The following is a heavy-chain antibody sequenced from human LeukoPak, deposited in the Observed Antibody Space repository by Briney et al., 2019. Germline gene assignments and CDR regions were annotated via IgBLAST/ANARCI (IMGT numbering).Heavy chain of an antibody. Sequence: SETLSLTCAVYGGSFSGYYWSWIRQPPGKGLEWIGEINHSGSTNYNPSLKSRVTISVDTSKNQFSLKLSSVTAADTAVYYCARDLLSGSDVAYAFDIWGQGTMVTVSS. D-gene: IGHD1-26*01. J-gene: IGHJ3*02. V-gene: IGHV4-34*01. CDR1: GGSFSGYY. CDR3: ARDLLSGSDVAYAFDI. CDR2: INHSGST.